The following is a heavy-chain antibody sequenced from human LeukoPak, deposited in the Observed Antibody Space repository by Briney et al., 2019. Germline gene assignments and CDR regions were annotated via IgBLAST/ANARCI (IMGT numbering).Heavy chain of an antibody. J-gene: IGHJ6*03. CDR3: TTDGRFLEWLLYYYYMDV. Sequence: GGSLRLSCAASGFTFSNAWMSWVRQAPGKGLEWVGRIKSKTDGGTTDYAAPVKGRFTISRDDSKNTLYLQMNSLKTEDTAVYYCTTDGRFLEWLLYYYYMDVWGKGTTVIVSS. V-gene: IGHV3-15*01. D-gene: IGHD3-3*01. CDR1: GFTFSNAW. CDR2: IKSKTDGGTT.